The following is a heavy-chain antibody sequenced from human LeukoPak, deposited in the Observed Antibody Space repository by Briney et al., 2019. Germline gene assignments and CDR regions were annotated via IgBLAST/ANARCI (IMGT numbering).Heavy chain of an antibody. CDR2: IYTSGST. J-gene: IGHJ6*02. CDR1: GGSISSYY. CDR3: AVDSLDYYYYGMDV. V-gene: IGHV4-4*07. Sequence: SETLSPTCTVSGGSISSYYWSWIRQPAGKGLEWIGRIYTSGSTNYNPSLKSRVTMSVDTSKNQFSLKLSSVTAADTAVYYCAVDSLDYYYYGMDVWGQGTTVTVSS.